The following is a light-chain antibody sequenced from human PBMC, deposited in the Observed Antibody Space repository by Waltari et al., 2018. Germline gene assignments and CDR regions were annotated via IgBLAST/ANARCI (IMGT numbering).Light chain of an antibody. CDR2: EHT. CDR3: GTWDSSLSGAV. J-gene: IGLJ7*01. CDR1: SSNIGNNY. V-gene: IGLV1-51*02. Sequence: QSVLTQPPSVSVAPGQRVTISCSGGSSNIGNNYVSWYRQFPGTAPKLLIYEHTERPSGIPGRFSGSKSGTSATLDITGLQAGDEADYCCGTWDSSLSGAVFGGGTHLTVL.